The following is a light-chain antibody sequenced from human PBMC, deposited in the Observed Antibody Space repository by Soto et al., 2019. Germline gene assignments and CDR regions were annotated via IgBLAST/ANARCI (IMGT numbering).Light chain of an antibody. CDR2: AAS. CDR3: QQLQT. V-gene: IGKV1-9*01. J-gene: IGKJ1*01. Sequence: DIQLTQSPSFLSASVGDRVTITCRASQGISSYLAWYQQKPGKVPTLLIFAASTLHSGVPTRFSGSGSVTEFTLTISNLQPEDFATYYCQQLQTFGQGTRVEIK. CDR1: QGISSY.